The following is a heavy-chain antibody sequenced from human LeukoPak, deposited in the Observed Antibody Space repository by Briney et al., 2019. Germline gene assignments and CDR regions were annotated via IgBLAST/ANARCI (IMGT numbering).Heavy chain of an antibody. CDR2: ISAYNGNT. Sequence: ASVKVSCKASGYTFTSYGISWVRQAPGQGLEWMGWISAYNGNTNYAQKLQGRVTMTTDTSTSTAYMELRSLRSDDTAVYYCARVVTTYCSGGSCYANDYWGQGTLVTVSS. V-gene: IGHV1-18*01. J-gene: IGHJ4*02. CDR1: GYTFTSYG. CDR3: ARVVTTYCSGGSCYANDY. D-gene: IGHD2-15*01.